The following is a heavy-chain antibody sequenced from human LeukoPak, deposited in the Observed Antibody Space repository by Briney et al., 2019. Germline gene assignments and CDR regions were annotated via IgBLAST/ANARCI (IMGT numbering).Heavy chain of an antibody. V-gene: IGHV3-23*01. D-gene: IGHD3-22*01. CDR2: ISGSGGST. Sequence: GGSLRLSCAASGFTFSSYAMSWVRQAPGKGLEWVSAISGSGGSTYYADSVKGRFTISRDNSKNTLYLQMNSLRAEDTAVYYSVRGITMIVVVTNFDYWGQGTLVTVSS. CDR1: GFTFSSYA. J-gene: IGHJ4*02. CDR3: VRGITMIVVVTNFDY.